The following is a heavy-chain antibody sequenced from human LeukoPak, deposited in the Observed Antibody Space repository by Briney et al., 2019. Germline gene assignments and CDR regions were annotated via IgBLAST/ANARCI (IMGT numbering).Heavy chain of an antibody. CDR1: GFTFSSYR. Sequence: GGSLRLSCAASGFTFSSYRMHWVRQAPGKGLVWVSRINSDGSSTSYADSVKGRFTISRDNAKNTLYLQMNSLRAEDTAVYYCARPQAYYYDSSEPGRQYYYYYYGMDVWGQGTTVTVSS. CDR2: INSDGSST. V-gene: IGHV3-74*01. J-gene: IGHJ6*02. CDR3: ARPQAYYYDSSEPGRQYYYYYYGMDV. D-gene: IGHD3-22*01.